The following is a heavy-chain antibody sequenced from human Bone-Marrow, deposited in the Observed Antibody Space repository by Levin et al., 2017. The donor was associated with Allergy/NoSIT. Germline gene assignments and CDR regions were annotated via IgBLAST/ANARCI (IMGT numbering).Heavy chain of an antibody. Sequence: KAGGSLRLSCQGSGYGFSNYWIGWVRQMPGKGLEWMGVVYPGYSDATYGPSFQGQVTISVDKSVDTAYLQWSSLKASDTATYYCVRHEDVVTFGGVSAPFDYWGQGSLVTVSS. V-gene: IGHV5-51*01. CDR2: VYPGYSDA. CDR3: VRHEDVVTFGGVSAPFDY. CDR1: GYGFSNYW. J-gene: IGHJ4*02. D-gene: IGHD3-16*01.